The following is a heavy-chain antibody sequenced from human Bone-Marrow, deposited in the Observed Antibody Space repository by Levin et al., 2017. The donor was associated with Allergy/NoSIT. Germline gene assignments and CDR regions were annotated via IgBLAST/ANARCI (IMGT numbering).Heavy chain of an antibody. J-gene: IGHJ4*02. V-gene: IGHV4-34*01. CDR3: ARGYVGIAAARGGGYYFDY. D-gene: IGHD6-13*01. CDR2: INHSGST. Sequence: GSLRLSCAVYGGSFSGYYWSWIRQPPGKGLEWIGEINHSGSTNYKPSLKSRVTISVDTSKNQFSLKLSSVTAADTAVYYCARGYVGIAAARGGGYYFDYWGQGTLVTVSS. CDR1: GGSFSGYY.